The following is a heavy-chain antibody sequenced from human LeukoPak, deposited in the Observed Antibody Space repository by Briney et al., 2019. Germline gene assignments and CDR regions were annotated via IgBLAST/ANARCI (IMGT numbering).Heavy chain of an antibody. J-gene: IGHJ4*02. CDR1: GGSISNYY. V-gene: IGHV4-34*01. CDR2: INHSGST. D-gene: IGHD3-22*01. CDR3: ARYEDYYDSSGYYFFDY. Sequence: SETLSLTCTVSGGSISNYYWSWIRQPPGKGLEWIGEINHSGSTNYNPSLKSRVTISVDTSKNQFSLELSSVTAADTAVYYCARYEDYYDSSGYYFFDYWGQGTLVTVSS.